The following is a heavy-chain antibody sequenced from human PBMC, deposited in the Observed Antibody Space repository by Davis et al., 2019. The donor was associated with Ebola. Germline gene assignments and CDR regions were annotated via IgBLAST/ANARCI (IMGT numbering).Heavy chain of an antibody. CDR3: ARVNGYDHYYMDV. J-gene: IGHJ6*03. Sequence: PAATLSLTCNVSGGAISSCYWIWIRQPPGKGLEWIGYIYYSGSTNYNPSLKSRVTISVDTSKNHFSLRLSSVTAADTAVYYCARVNGYDHYYMDVWGKGTTVTVSS. V-gene: IGHV4-59*08. CDR2: IYYSGST. CDR1: GGAISSCY.